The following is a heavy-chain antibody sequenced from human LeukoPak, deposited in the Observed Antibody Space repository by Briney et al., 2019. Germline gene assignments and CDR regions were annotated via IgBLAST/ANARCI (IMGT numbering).Heavy chain of an antibody. V-gene: IGHV3-23*01. J-gene: IGHJ6*02. CDR2: ISGSGGST. CDR1: GFTFSSYA. CDR3: AKGDYGGNSRIRASYYYYGMDV. Sequence: GGSLRLSCAASGFTFSSYAMSWVRQAPGKGLEWVSAISGSGGSTYYADSVKGRFTISRDNSKNTLYLQMNSLRAEDTAVYYCAKGDYGGNSRIRASYYYYGMDVWGQGTTVTVSS. D-gene: IGHD4-23*01.